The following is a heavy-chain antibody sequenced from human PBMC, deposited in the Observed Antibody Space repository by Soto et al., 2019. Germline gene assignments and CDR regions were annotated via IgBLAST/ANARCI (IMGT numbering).Heavy chain of an antibody. CDR2: IKSKTDGGTT. CDR3: TTDLAPWDFVDY. V-gene: IGHV3-15*01. D-gene: IGHD3-3*01. J-gene: IGHJ4*02. CDR1: GFTFSNAW. Sequence: GGSLRLSCAASGFTFSNAWMSWVRQAPGKGLEWVGRIKSKTDGGTTDYAAPVKGRFTISRDDSKNTLYLQMNSLKTEDTAVYYCTTDLAPWDFVDYWGQGTLVTVSS.